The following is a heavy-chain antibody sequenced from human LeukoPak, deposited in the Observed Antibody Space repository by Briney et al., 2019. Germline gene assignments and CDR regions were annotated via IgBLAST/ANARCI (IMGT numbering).Heavy chain of an antibody. CDR3: ARVRYYDSSGYYYEPDYFDY. Sequence: GGSLRLSCAASGFTVSSNYMSWVRQAPGKGLEWVSVIYSGGSTYYADSAKGRFTISRDNSKNTLYLQMNSLRAEDTAVYYCARVRYYDSSGYYYEPDYFDYWGQGTLVTVSS. V-gene: IGHV3-53*01. CDR1: GFTVSSNY. D-gene: IGHD3-22*01. CDR2: IYSGGST. J-gene: IGHJ4*02.